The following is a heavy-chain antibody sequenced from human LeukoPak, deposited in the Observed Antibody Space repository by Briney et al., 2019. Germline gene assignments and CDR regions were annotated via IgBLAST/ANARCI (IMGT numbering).Heavy chain of an antibody. CDR3: AISRGRWEILDY. CDR2: IRYDESNE. V-gene: IGHV3-30*02. Sequence: GGSLRLSXAASGLTFSSNGMHWVRQAPGKGLDWVAFIRYDESNEYYADSVKGRFTISRDISKNTVYLQMNSLIAEDTAVYYCAISRGRWEILDYWGQGTLVTVSS. D-gene: IGHD3-10*01. CDR1: GLTFSSNG. J-gene: IGHJ4*02.